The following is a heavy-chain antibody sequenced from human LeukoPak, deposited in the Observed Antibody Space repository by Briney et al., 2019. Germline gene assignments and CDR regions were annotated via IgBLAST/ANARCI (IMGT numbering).Heavy chain of an antibody. Sequence: SETLSLTCTVSGGSISSYYWSWIRQPPGKGLEWIGYIYYSGSTNYNPSLKSRVTISVDTSKNQFSLKLSSVTAADTAVYYCARVPTGIAVAGTYRDWGQGTLVTVSS. CDR2: IYYSGST. J-gene: IGHJ4*02. CDR1: GGSISSYY. V-gene: IGHV4-59*12. CDR3: ARVPTGIAVAGTYRD. D-gene: IGHD6-19*01.